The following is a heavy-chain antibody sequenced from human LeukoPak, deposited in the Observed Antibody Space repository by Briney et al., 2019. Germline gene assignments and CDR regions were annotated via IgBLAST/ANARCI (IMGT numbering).Heavy chain of an antibody. CDR1: GYTFTNYW. D-gene: IGHD6-13*01. CDR2: IYPGDSET. V-gene: IGHV5-51*01. Sequence: GESLKISCKGSGYTFTNYWIGWVRQMPGKGLEWMGIIYPGDSETRYSPSFQGQVTMSADKSISTAYLQWTSLKASDTAIHYCARGDSSTWYEYWGQGTLVTVSS. J-gene: IGHJ4*02. CDR3: ARGDSSTWYEY.